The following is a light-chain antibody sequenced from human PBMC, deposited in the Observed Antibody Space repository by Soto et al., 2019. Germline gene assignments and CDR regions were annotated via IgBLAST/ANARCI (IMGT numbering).Light chain of an antibody. J-gene: IGKJ1*01. CDR3: QQTYSSPVT. Sequence: DMQLTQSPSSLSASVGDRVTITCRASQPISRYLNWYQQRPGEAPKLLIYIASSLHSGVPSRFSGSGSGTDFSLTINTLHPEDFATYYCQQTYSSPVTFGQGTRVEVK. CDR1: QPISRY. V-gene: IGKV1-39*01. CDR2: IAS.